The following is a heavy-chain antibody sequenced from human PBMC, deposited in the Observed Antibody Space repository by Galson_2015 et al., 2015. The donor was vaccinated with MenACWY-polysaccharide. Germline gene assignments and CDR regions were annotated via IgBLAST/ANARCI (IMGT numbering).Heavy chain of an antibody. J-gene: IGHJ4*02. Sequence: SVKVSCKASGFTFTSSAMQWVRQARGQRLEWIGWIVVGSGNTNYAQKFQERVTITRDMSTSTAYMELSSLRSEDTAVYYCAALAKKYSSGWQDDYWGQGTLVTVSS. CDR2: IVVGSGNT. CDR1: GFTFTSSA. V-gene: IGHV1-58*02. CDR3: AALAKKYSSGWQDDY. D-gene: IGHD6-19*01.